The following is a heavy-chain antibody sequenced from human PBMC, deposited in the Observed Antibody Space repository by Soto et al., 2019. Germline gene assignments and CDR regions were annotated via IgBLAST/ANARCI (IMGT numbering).Heavy chain of an antibody. J-gene: IGHJ4*02. CDR1: GGTFSSYT. Sequence: QVQLVQSGAEVKKPGSSVKVSCKASGGTFSSYTISWVRQAPGQGLEWMGRIIPILGIANYAQKFQGRVTSTRDIXTSTAYMELSSLRSEDTAVYYCASRDGYNYVPPDYWGQGTLVTVSS. CDR2: IIPILGIA. CDR3: ASRDGYNYVPPDY. D-gene: IGHD5-12*01. V-gene: IGHV1-69*02.